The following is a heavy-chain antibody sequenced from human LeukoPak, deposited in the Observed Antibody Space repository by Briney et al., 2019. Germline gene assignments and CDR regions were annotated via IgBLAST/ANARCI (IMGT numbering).Heavy chain of an antibody. CDR3: ARNTGHYGSGSYPDY. J-gene: IGHJ4*02. Sequence: SETLSLTCTVSGGSISSYYWSWIRQPPGKGLEWIGYIYYSGSTNYNPSLKSRVTISVDTSKNQFSLKLSSVTAADTAVYYCARNTGHYGSGSYPDYWGQGTLVTVSS. D-gene: IGHD3-10*01. CDR2: IYYSGST. V-gene: IGHV4-59*01. CDR1: GGSISSYY.